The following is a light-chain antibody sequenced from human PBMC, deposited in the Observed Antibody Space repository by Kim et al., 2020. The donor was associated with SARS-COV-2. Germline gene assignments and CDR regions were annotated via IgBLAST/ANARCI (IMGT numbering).Light chain of an antibody. Sequence: PGERATLSCRASQSVNTYLAWYQQKPGQAPRLLIYEASHRATGIPDRFSGSGSGTDFTLDISSLEPEDFAVYSCQQRRNWPLTFGGGTKVDIK. J-gene: IGKJ4*01. CDR1: QSVNTY. CDR2: EAS. V-gene: IGKV3-11*01. CDR3: QQRRNWPLT.